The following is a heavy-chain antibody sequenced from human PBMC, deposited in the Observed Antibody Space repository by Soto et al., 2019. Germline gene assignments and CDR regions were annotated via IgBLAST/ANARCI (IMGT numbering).Heavy chain of an antibody. V-gene: IGHV4-30-4*01. CDR3: PRDRYYDSSGYSGYFDY. D-gene: IGHD3-22*01. J-gene: IGHJ4*02. CDR1: GGSISSGDYY. CDR2: IYYSGST. Sequence: SETLSLTXTVSGGSISSGDYYWSWIRQPPGKGLEWIGYIYYSGSTYYNPSLKSRVTISVDTSKNQFSLKLSSVTAADTAVYYCPRDRYYDSSGYSGYFDYWGQGTPVTVSS.